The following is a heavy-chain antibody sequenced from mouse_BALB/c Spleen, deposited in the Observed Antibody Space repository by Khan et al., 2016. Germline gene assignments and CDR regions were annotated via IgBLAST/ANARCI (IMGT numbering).Heavy chain of an antibody. J-gene: IGHJ4*01. CDR3: ASELYYSGSSYYAMDY. CDR2: IDPANGNT. V-gene: IGHV14-3*02. D-gene: IGHD1-1*01. Sequence: VQLQQSGAESVKPGASVKLSCTASGFNIKDTYMYWVKQRPEQGLEWIGRIDPANGNTKYVPKFQGKATITADTSSNTAYLQLSSLTSEDTAVYYCASELYYSGSSYYAMDYWGQGTSVTVSS. CDR1: GFNIKDTY.